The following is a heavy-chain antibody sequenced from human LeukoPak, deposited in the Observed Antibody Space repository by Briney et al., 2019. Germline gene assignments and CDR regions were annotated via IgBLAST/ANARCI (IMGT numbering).Heavy chain of an antibody. D-gene: IGHD4-17*01. CDR1: GGSISSGDYY. CDR2: IYYSGST. CDR3: ARDPGYDYGDYDDY. V-gene: IGHV4-30-4*01. Sequence: SETLSLTCTVSGGSISSGDYYWSWIRQPPGKGLEWIGYIYYSGSTYYNPSLKSRVTISVDTSKNQFSLKLSSVTAADTAVYYCARDPGYDYGDYDDYWGQGTLVTVSS. J-gene: IGHJ4*02.